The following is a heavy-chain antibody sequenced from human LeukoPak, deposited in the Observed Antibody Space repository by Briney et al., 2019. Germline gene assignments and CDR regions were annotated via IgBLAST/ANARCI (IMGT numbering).Heavy chain of an antibody. CDR1: GGTFSSYA. J-gene: IGHJ4*02. D-gene: IGHD3-16*01. CDR2: IIPIFGTA. Sequence: SVKVSCKASGGTFSSYAISWVRQAPGQGLEWMGRIIPIFGTANYAQKLQGRVTITTDESTSTAYMELSSLRSEDTAVYYCASEETYPVRVSFGYWGQGTLVTVSS. CDR3: ASEETYPVRVSFGY. V-gene: IGHV1-69*05.